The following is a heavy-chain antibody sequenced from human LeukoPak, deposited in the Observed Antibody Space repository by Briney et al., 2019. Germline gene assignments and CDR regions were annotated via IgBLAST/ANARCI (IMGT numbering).Heavy chain of an antibody. V-gene: IGHV3-9*01. CDR2: ISWNSGDI. D-gene: IGHD2-21*02. J-gene: IGHJ2*01. Sequence: PGGSLRLSCAASGFTFSSYALHWVRQAPGKGLEWVASISWNSGDIVHADSVKGRFTISRDNAKNSLYLQMDSLRTEDTALYYCVKSGGYATAIRYFDLWGRGTLVTVSS. CDR3: VKSGGYATAIRYFDL. CDR1: GFTFSSYA.